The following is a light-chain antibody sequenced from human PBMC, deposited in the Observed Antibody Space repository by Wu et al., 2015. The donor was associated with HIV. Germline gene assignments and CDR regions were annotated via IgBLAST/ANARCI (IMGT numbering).Light chain of an antibody. CDR1: QTVDSSY. V-gene: IGKV3-20*01. Sequence: PRERVTLSCRASQTVDSSYLAWYHAKTWPRLPRLLIYSATSRATGAPERFSGRGSGTDFSLTISRLEPEDFAIYYCQQYGNSPWTFGQGTKVEI. CDR2: SAT. CDR3: QQYGNSPWT. J-gene: IGKJ1*01.